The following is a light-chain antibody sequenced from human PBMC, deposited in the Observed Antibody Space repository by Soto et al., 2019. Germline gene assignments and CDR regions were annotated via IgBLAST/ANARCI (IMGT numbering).Light chain of an antibody. Sequence: QSVLTQPASVSGSPGQSITISCTGTSSDVGGYNYVSWYQQHPGKAPKLMIYDVSNRPSGVSNRFSGSKSGNTASLTISGLQAEDEADYYCSSYTSSSTPYVFRTGPKDT. CDR2: DVS. V-gene: IGLV2-14*01. CDR1: SSDVGGYNY. J-gene: IGLJ1*01. CDR3: SSYTSSSTPYV.